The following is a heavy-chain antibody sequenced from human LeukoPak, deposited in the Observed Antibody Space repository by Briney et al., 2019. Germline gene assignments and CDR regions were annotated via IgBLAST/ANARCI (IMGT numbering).Heavy chain of an antibody. J-gene: IGHJ6*03. CDR1: GFTFSTYG. D-gene: IGHD3-10*01. Sequence: GGSLRLSCAASGFTFSTYGMHWVRQAPGKGLEWVAFIRYNGNNQYYADSVKGRFTISRDNSKNTLYLQMNSLKGDDTAVYYCAKDSAFYYIDVWGKGTTVIISS. CDR3: AKDSAFYYIDV. V-gene: IGHV3-30*02. CDR2: IRYNGNNQ.